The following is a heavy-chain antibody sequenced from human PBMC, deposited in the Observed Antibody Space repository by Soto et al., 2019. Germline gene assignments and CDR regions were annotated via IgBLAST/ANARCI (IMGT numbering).Heavy chain of an antibody. Sequence: GGSLRLSCATSGFIFRNYGIHWVRQAPGRGLEIVATISLDGSDEYYVDSVKGRFSVSRDNSRNTLSLQMNSLRVEDTAVYYCARDDYGNSMFDPWGQGTLVTVSS. J-gene: IGHJ5*02. V-gene: IGHV3-30*12. CDR1: GFIFRNYG. CDR3: ARDDYGNSMFDP. CDR2: ISLDGSDE. D-gene: IGHD3-10*01.